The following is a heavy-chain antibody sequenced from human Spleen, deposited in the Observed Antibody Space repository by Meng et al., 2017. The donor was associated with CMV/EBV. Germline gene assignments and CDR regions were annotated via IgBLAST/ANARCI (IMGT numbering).Heavy chain of an antibody. D-gene: IGHD3-10*01. V-gene: IGHV3-21*01. CDR2: ISSGGTYI. J-gene: IGHJ5*02. CDR3: ARDMVRGVKGWFDP. CDR1: GFTFSSYS. Sequence: GESLKISCAASGFTFSSYSMNWVRQAPGKGLEWVSSISSGGTYINYADSVKGRFTISRDNAKNSLYLQMSNLRVEDTAVYYCARDMVRGVKGWFDPWGQGTLVTVSS.